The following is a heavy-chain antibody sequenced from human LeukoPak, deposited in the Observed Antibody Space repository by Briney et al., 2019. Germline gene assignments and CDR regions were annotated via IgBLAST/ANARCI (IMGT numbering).Heavy chain of an antibody. J-gene: IGHJ4*02. CDR1: GYTFTGYY. CDR2: INPNSGGT. D-gene: IGHD3-3*01. CDR3: ARDPQVQKFWSGYYSEYYFDY. V-gene: IGHV1-2*02. Sequence: ASVKVSCKASGYTFTGYYMHWVRQAPGQGLEWMGWINPNSGGTNYAQKLQGRVTMTTDTSTSTAYMELRSLRSDDTAVYYCARDPQVQKFWSGYYSEYYFDYWGQGTLVTVSS.